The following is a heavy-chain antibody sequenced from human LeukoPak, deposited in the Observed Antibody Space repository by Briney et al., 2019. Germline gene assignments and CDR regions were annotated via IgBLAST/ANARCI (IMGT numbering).Heavy chain of an antibody. Sequence: RGCLRLSCADPGFTASSNYMSWVRQAPGKGLDWVSVIYSGGTTYYAVSVKGRLTISRHNSKNTLYLQMNSLRADDTAVYYCARRGAVTSGWDYWGQGTLVTVSS. D-gene: IGHD6-19*01. CDR1: GFTASSNY. J-gene: IGHJ4*02. CDR3: ARRGAVTSGWDY. CDR2: IYSGGTT. V-gene: IGHV3-53*04.